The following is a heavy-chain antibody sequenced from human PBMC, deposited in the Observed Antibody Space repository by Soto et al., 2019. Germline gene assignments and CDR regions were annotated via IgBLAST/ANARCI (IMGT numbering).Heavy chain of an antibody. J-gene: IGHJ3*02. Sequence: GGSLRLSCAASGFTFGGYAMHWVRHAPGKGLEWVSGISWNSGSIGYADSVKGRFTISRDNAKNSLYLQMNSLRAEDTAWDACAKDWGAVAGTAGFDIWGQGTMVTVSS. D-gene: IGHD6-19*01. CDR1: GFTFGGYA. CDR3: AKDWGAVAGTAGFDI. V-gene: IGHV3-9*01. CDR2: ISWNSGSI.